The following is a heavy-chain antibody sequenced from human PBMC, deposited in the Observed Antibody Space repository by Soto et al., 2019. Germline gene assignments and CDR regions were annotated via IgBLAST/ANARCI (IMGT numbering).Heavy chain of an antibody. CDR2: ISSSSSYI. J-gene: IGHJ6*02. CDR1: GFTFSSYS. V-gene: IGHV3-21*01. Sequence: GGSLRLSCAASGFTFSSYSMNWVRQAPGKGLEWVSSISSSSSYIYYADSVKGRFTISRDNAKNSLYLQMNSLRAEDTAVYYCARPGDMGHPETILDYYYGMDVWGQGTTVTVSS. CDR3: ARPGDMGHPETILDYYYGMDV. D-gene: IGHD2-21*01.